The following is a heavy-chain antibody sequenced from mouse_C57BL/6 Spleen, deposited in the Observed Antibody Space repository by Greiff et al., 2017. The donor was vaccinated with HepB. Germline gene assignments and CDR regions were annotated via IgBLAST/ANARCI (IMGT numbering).Heavy chain of an antibody. D-gene: IGHD3-3*01. CDR3: ARRAFYAMDY. CDR1: GYTFTSYW. CDR2: IDPSDSET. V-gene: IGHV1-52*01. Sequence: QVQLQQPGADLVRPGSSVKLSCKASGYTFTSYWMHWVKQRPIQGLEWIGNIDPSDSETHYNQKFKDKATLTVDKSSSTAYMQLSSLTSEDSAVYYCARRAFYAMDYWGQGTSVTVSS. J-gene: IGHJ4*01.